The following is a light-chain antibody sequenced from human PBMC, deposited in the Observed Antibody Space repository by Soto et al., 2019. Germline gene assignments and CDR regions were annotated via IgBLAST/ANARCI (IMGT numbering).Light chain of an antibody. V-gene: IGKV3-20*01. Sequence: EIVLTQSPGTLSLSPVERATLSCRASQSVSSSYLAWYQQKPGQAPRLLINGASSRATGIPDRFSGSGSGTDFTLTISRLEPEDFAVYYCQQYGSSPWTFGQGTKVDIK. J-gene: IGKJ1*01. CDR2: GAS. CDR3: QQYGSSPWT. CDR1: QSVSSSY.